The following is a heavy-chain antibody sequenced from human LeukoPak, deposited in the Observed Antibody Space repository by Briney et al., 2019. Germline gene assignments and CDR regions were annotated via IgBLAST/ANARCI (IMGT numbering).Heavy chain of an antibody. J-gene: IGHJ4*02. V-gene: IGHV3-23*01. CDR1: GFTFSSYG. Sequence: GGSLRLSCAASGFTFSSYGMSWVRQAPGKGLEWLSALSGSGDRTYYADSVKGRFTISRDNSKNTLYLQMNSLRAEDTAVYSCAKDRVGALLYFDSWGQGTLVTVSS. CDR2: LSGSGDRT. CDR3: AKDRVGALLYFDS. D-gene: IGHD1-26*01.